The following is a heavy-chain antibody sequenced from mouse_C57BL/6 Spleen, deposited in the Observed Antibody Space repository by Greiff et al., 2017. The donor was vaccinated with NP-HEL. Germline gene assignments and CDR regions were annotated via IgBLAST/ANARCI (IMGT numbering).Heavy chain of an antibody. CDR2: INPNNGGT. CDR1: GYTFTDYY. Sequence: VQLQQSGPELVKPGASVKISCKASGYTFTDYYMNWVKQSHGKSLEWIGDINPNNGGTSYNQKFKGKATLTVDKSSSTAYMELRSLTSEDSAVYYCAREGTTGGFAYWGQGTLVTVSA. J-gene: IGHJ3*01. CDR3: AREGTTGGFAY. V-gene: IGHV1-26*01. D-gene: IGHD1-1*01.